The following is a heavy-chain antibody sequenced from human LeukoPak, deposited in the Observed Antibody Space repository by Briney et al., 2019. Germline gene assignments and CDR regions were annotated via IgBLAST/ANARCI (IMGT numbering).Heavy chain of an antibody. CDR1: GGSISSSSYY. CDR3: ARRMDYDILTGYYSTYFDY. D-gene: IGHD3-9*01. V-gene: IGHV4-39*01. Sequence: SETLSLTCTVSGGSISSSSYYRGWIRQPPGKGLGWIGSIYYSGGTYYNPSLKSRVTISVDTSKNQFSLKLSSVTAADTAVYYCARRMDYDILTGYYSTYFDYWGQGTLVTVSS. CDR2: IYYSGGT. J-gene: IGHJ4*02.